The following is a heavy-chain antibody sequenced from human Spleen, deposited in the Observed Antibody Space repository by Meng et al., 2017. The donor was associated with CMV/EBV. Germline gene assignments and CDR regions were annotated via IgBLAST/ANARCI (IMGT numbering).Heavy chain of an antibody. D-gene: IGHD4-11*01. CDR1: GGSFSGYY. CDR3: ARLNSNYVKGGWSF. Sequence: SETLSLTCAVYGGSFSGYYWSWIRQPPGKGLEWIGEINHSGSTNYNPSLKSRVTISVDTSKNQFSLKLSSVTAADTAVYYCARLNSNYVKGGWSFWGQGTLVTVSS. J-gene: IGHJ4*02. CDR2: INHSGST. V-gene: IGHV4-34*01.